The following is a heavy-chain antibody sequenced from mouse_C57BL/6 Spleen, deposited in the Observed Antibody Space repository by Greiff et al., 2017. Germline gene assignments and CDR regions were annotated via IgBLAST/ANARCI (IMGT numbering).Heavy chain of an antibody. V-gene: IGHV3-6*01. CDR3: ARDGLGSSFSFDY. CDR1: GYSITSGYY. Sequence: EVHLVESGPGLVKPSQSLSLTCSVTGYSITSGYYWNWIRQFPGNKLEWMGYISYDGSNNYNPSLKNRISITRDTSKNQFFLKLNSVTTEDTATYYCARDGLGSSFSFDYWGQGTTLTVSS. D-gene: IGHD1-1*01. J-gene: IGHJ2*01. CDR2: ISYDGSN.